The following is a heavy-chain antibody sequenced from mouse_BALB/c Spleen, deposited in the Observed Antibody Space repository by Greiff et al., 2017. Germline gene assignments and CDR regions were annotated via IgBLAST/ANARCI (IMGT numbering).Heavy chain of an antibody. CDR2: IWSGGST. CDR1: GFSLTSYG. Sequence: QVQLQQSGPGLVQPSQSLSITCTVSGFSLTSYGVHWVRQTPGKGLEWLGVIWSGGSTDYNTAIISRLSISKDNSTSHVFFKMNSLQAYDTAIYYYARRWGDYAMDYWGQGTSVTVSS. CDR3: ARRWGDYAMDY. D-gene: IGHD2-3*01. V-gene: IGHV2-4-1*01. J-gene: IGHJ4*01.